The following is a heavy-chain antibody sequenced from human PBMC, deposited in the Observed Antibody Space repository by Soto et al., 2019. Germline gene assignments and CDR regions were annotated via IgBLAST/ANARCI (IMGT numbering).Heavy chain of an antibody. Sequence: PGGSLRLSCVASGFTFSSYGIHWVRQAPGKGLEWVAVISYDGSNEYYADSVKGRFTISRDSSKNTLYLQMDSLRPEDTAVYYCAKEITVAGDFDYWGHGTLVTVSS. CDR3: AKEITVAGDFDY. D-gene: IGHD6-19*01. CDR2: ISYDGSNE. CDR1: GFTFSSYG. J-gene: IGHJ4*01. V-gene: IGHV3-30*18.